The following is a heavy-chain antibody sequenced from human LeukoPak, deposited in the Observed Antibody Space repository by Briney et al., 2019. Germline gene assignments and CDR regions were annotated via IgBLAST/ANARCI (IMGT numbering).Heavy chain of an antibody. CDR2: ISAYNGNT. V-gene: IGHV1-18*01. Sequence: ASVKVSCKASGYTFTSYGISWVRQAPGQGLEWMGWISAYNGNTNYAQKLQGRVTMTTDTSTSTAYMELRSLRSDDTAVYYCARDGGLEWLTSPPYYYYMDVWGKGTTVTVSS. CDR3: ARDGGLEWLTSPPYYYYMDV. CDR1: GYTFTSYG. D-gene: IGHD3-3*01. J-gene: IGHJ6*03.